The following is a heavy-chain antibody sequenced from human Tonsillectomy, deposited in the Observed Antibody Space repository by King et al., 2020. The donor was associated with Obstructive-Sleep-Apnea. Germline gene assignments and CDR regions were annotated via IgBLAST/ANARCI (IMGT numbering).Heavy chain of an antibody. Sequence: QLVQSGGGLVQPGGSLRLSCAASGFTVSSNYMSWVRQAPGKGLEWGSVIYSGGSTYYADSVKGRFTISRHNSKNTLYLQMNSLRAEDTAVYYCARAIAVAGTGYWYFDLWGRGNLVTVSS. CDR3: ARAIAVAGTGYWYFDL. CDR1: GFTVSSNY. D-gene: IGHD6-19*01. CDR2: IYSGGST. J-gene: IGHJ2*01. V-gene: IGHV3-53*04.